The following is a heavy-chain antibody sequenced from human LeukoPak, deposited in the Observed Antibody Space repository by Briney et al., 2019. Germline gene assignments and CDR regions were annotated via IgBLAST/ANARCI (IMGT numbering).Heavy chain of an antibody. CDR2: IIPLFDTT. J-gene: IGHJ6*03. CDR3: AREREDYYYMDV. V-gene: IGHV1-69*13. D-gene: IGHD1-26*01. CDR1: ADTFINFA. Sequence: GASVKVSCKASADTFINFAISWVRQAPGQGLEWMGRIIPLFDTTDYAQKFQGRLTIIADHPTGTAYMELSKLTSDDTAVYYCAREREDYYYMDVWGKGTTVTVSS.